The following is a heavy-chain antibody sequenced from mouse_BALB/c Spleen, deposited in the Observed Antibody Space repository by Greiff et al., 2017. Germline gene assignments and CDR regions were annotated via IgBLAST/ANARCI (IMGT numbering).Heavy chain of an antibody. CDR1: GFSLTGYG. Sequence: QVQLKESGPGLVAPSQSLSITCTVSGFSLTGYGVNWVRQPPGKGLEWLGMIWGDGSTDYNSALKSRLSISKDNSKSQVFLKMNSLQTDDTARYYCARNRRLYGSSYDAMDYWGQGTSVTVSS. CDR3: ARNRRLYGSSYDAMDY. V-gene: IGHV2-6-7*01. CDR2: IWGDGST. D-gene: IGHD1-1*01. J-gene: IGHJ4*01.